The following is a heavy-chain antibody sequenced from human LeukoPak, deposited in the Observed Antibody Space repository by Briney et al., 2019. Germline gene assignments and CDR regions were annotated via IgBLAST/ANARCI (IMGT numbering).Heavy chain of an antibody. V-gene: IGHV3-21*01. J-gene: IGHJ4*02. CDR1: GFTFSSYS. CDR3: ARDGAASGWYVPVVDY. Sequence: GGSLRLSCAASGFTFSSYSMNWVRQAPGKGLEWVSSISSSSGYIYYADSVKGRFTISRDNAKNSLYLQMNSLRAEDTAVYYCARDGAASGWYVPVVDYWGQGTLVTVSS. D-gene: IGHD6-19*01. CDR2: ISSSSGYI.